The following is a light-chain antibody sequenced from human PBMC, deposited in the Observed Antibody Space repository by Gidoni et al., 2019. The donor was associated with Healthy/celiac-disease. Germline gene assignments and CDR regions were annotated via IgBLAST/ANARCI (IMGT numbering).Light chain of an antibody. CDR2: GAS. CDR3: QQYGSSPT. CDR1: QSVSSSY. J-gene: IGKJ3*01. Sequence: EVVLTQSPGTLPLSPGKRATLSCRASQSVSSSYLACDQQKPGQAPRLLIYGASSRATGIPDRFSGSGSGTDFTLTISRLEPEDFAVYYCQQYGSSPTFGPGTKVNIK. V-gene: IGKV3-20*01.